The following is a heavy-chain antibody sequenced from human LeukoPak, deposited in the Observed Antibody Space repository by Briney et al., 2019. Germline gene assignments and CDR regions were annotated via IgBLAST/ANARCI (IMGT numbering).Heavy chain of an antibody. Sequence: PGGSLRLSCAASGFTFSDYYMSWIRQAPGKGLEWVSYISSSGSTIYYADSVKGRFTISRDSAKNSLYLQMNSLRAEDTAVYYCARDRAIYDYVWGSYRIDAFDIWGQGTMVTVSS. CDR3: ARDRAIYDYVWGSYRIDAFDI. CDR2: ISSSGSTI. D-gene: IGHD3-16*02. CDR1: GFTFSDYY. J-gene: IGHJ3*02. V-gene: IGHV3-11*04.